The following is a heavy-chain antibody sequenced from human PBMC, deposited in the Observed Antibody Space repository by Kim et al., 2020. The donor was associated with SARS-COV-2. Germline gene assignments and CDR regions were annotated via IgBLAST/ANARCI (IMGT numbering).Heavy chain of an antibody. CDR1: GFTFDDYA. CDR3: AKDKSPEGIAVAVHFDY. J-gene: IGHJ4*02. V-gene: IGHV3-9*01. D-gene: IGHD6-19*01. Sequence: GGSLRLSCAASGFTFDDYAMHWVRQAPGKGLEWVSGISWNSGSIGSADSVKGRFTISRDNAKNSLYLQMNSLRAEDTALYYCAKDKSPEGIAVAVHFDYWGQGTLVTVSS. CDR2: ISWNSGSI.